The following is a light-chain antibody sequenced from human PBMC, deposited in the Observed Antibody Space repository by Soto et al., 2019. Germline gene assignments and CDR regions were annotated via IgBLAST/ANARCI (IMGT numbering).Light chain of an antibody. Sequence: DSVFTEAPTTRSLSPGERATLSCRASQSVSSYLAWYQQKPGQAPRLLIYDASNRATGIPARFSGSGSGTDFTLTISSLEPEDFAIYYCQQCKKWPTTFGQGTRLEI. CDR2: DAS. V-gene: IGKV3-11*01. CDR3: QQCKKWPTT. J-gene: IGKJ5*01. CDR1: QSVSSY.